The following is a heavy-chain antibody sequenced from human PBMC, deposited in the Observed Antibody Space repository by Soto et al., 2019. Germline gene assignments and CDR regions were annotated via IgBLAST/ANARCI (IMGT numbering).Heavy chain of an antibody. CDR3: ARKYYFDY. Sequence: QVQLQESGPGLVKPSETLSLTCTVSGGSISSYYWSWIRQPPGKGLEWIGYIYYSGSTNYNPSLKRRVTISVDTSKNKFSLKLSSVTAADPAVYYCARKYYFDYWGQGTLVTVSS. J-gene: IGHJ4*02. CDR1: GGSISSYY. CDR2: IYYSGST. V-gene: IGHV4-59*01.